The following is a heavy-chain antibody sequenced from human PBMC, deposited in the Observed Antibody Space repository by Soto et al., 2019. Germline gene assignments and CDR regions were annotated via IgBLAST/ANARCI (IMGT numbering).Heavy chain of an antibody. CDR3: ARETGENWTYEAH. Sequence: PSETRSLTCRVSGAYISDFSWSWIRQPAGKGLEWIGRITINGNTQKNPSFKSRVTMSIATSRNHFSLNLQSATAADTALYYCARETGENWTYEAHWGPGSLVTVSS. CDR2: ITINGNT. D-gene: IGHD1-7*01. J-gene: IGHJ1*01. V-gene: IGHV4-4*07. CDR1: GAYISDFS.